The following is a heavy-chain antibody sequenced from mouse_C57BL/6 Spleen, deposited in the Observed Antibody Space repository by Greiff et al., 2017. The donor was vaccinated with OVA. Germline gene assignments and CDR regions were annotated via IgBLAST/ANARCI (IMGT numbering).Heavy chain of an antibody. CDR2: ISYDGSN. V-gene: IGHV3-6*01. Sequence: EVQLVESGPGLVKPSQSLSLTCSVTGYSITSGYYWNWIRQFPGNKLEWMGYISYDGSNNYNPSLKNRISITRDTSKNQFFLKLNSVTTEDTATYYCARHRDYFDYWGQGTTLTVSS. CDR1: GYSITSGYY. J-gene: IGHJ2*01. CDR3: ARHRDYFDY.